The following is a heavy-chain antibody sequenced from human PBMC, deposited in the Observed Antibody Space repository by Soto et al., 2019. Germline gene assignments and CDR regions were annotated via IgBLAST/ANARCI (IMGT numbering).Heavy chain of an antibody. CDR2: TRDKANTYTT. J-gene: IGHJ5*02. Sequence: GGSLRLSCAASGFTFSDHYMDWVRQTPGKGLEWVGRTRDKANTYTTEYAASVKGRFTISRDDSKNSLYLQMNSLRDDDTAVYYCARPSSGWENWFDPWGQGTLVTVSS. CDR3: ARPSSGWENWFDP. V-gene: IGHV3-72*01. D-gene: IGHD6-19*01. CDR1: GFTFSDHY.